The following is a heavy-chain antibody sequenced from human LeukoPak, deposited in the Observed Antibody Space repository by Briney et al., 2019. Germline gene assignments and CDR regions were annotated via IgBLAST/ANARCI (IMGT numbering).Heavy chain of an antibody. CDR3: ARVKDTSYGMDV. J-gene: IGHJ6*02. CDR1: GFTFSSYS. V-gene: IGHV3-21*01. Sequence: PGGSLRLSCAASGFTFSSYSMNWVRQAPGQGLEWVSSISSSSSYIYYADSVKGRFTISRDNAKNSLYLQMNSLRAEDTAVYYCARVKDTSYGMDVWGQGTTLTVSS. D-gene: IGHD2-15*01. CDR2: ISSSSSYI.